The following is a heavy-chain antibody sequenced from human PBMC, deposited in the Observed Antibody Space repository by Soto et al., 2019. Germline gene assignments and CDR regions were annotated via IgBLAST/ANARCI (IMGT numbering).Heavy chain of an antibody. D-gene: IGHD6-13*01. CDR2: IYWNDDK. CDR1: GFSLSTSGVG. Sequence: QITLKESGPPLVKPTQTLTLTCTFSGFSLSTSGVGVGWIRQPPGKALEWLALIYWNDDKRYSPSLKSRLTITKDTSKNQVVLTMTNMDPVDTATYYCAHRPRSAAIDYWGQGTLVTVSS. CDR3: AHRPRSAAIDY. V-gene: IGHV2-5*01. J-gene: IGHJ4*02.